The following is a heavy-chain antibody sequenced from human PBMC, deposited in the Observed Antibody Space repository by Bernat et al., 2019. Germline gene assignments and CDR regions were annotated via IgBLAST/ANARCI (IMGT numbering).Heavy chain of an antibody. CDR3: ARGRWWCVEYSSTSCYVDY. J-gene: IGHJ4*02. V-gene: IGHV4-34*01. CDR2: INHSGST. D-gene: IGHD2-2*01. Sequence: QVQLQESGPGLVKPSETLSLTCAVYGGSFSGYYWSWIRQPPGKGLEWIGEINHSGSTNYNPSLKSRVTISVDTSKNQFFLKLSAVTAADTAVYYCARGRWWCVEYSSTSCYVDYWGQGTLVTVSS. CDR1: GGSFSGYY.